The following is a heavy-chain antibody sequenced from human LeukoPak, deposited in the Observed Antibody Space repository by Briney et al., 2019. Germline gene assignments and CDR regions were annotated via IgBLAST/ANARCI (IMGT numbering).Heavy chain of an antibody. V-gene: IGHV5-51*01. CDR2: IYPGDSDT. J-gene: IGHJ3*02. CDR1: GYNFTSYW. D-gene: IGHD2-15*01. Sequence: GESLKISCKSSGYNFTSYWIGWVRQMPGKGLEWMGLIYPGDSDTRYSPSFRGQVTISADKSISTVYLQWSSLKASDTAMYYCARSYCNGGSCYTLFDAFDIWGQGTMVTVSS. CDR3: ARSYCNGGSCYTLFDAFDI.